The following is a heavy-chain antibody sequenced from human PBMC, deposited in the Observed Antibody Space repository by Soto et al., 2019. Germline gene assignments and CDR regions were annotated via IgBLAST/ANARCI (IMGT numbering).Heavy chain of an antibody. CDR1: GYTFTGYY. J-gene: IGHJ6*02. V-gene: IGHV1-2*02. D-gene: IGHD2-8*01. CDR3: ARVVVARVGPGYCTNGVCYTGLDYYYYGMDV. CDR2: INPNSGGT. Sequence: RASVKVSCKASGYTFTGYYMHWVRQAPGQGLEWMGWINPNSGGTNYAQKFQGRVTMTRDTSKNQFSLKLSSVTAADTAVYYCARVVVARVGPGYCTNGVCYTGLDYYYYGMDVWGQGTTVTVSS.